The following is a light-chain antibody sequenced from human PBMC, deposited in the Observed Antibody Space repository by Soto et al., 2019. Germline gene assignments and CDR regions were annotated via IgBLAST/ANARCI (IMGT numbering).Light chain of an antibody. CDR2: DTS. V-gene: IGLV7-46*01. Sequence: QAVVTQEPSLTVSPGGTVTLTCGSSAGAVTSGQYPFWFQRKPGQAPKTLIYDTSRRHSWTPARFSGSLLGGKAALTLSGTQPEDEAEYYCLLSYNGVQVFGGGTKLTVL. CDR3: LLSYNGVQV. J-gene: IGLJ3*02. CDR1: AGAVTSGQY.